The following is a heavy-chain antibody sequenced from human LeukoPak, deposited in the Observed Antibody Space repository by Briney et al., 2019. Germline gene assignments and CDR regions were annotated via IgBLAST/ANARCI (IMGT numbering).Heavy chain of an antibody. CDR3: ARQYCGGDCYNP. CDR2: INPSTGGT. Sequence: ASVKVSCKASGYTFTTYYMHWVRQAPGQGLQWMGWINPSTGGTKYAENFQGRVTMTRDTSITTAYMELSRLTSDDTGVYYCARQYCGGDCYNPWGQGPRVLVAS. J-gene: IGHJ5*02. V-gene: IGHV1-2*02. CDR1: GYTFTTYY. D-gene: IGHD2-21*02.